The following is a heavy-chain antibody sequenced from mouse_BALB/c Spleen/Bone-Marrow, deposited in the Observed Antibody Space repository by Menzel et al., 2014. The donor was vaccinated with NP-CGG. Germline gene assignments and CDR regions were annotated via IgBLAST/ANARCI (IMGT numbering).Heavy chain of an antibody. D-gene: IGHD2-1*01. CDR2: INTYSGNT. V-gene: IGHV1-67*01. CDR1: GYTFTDYA. CDR3: ASPIYYGNYEGFAY. Sequence: VQLVESGPELVRPGVSVKISCKGSGYTFTDYAMHWVKQSHAKSLEWIGVINTYSGNTNYNQKFKGKATMTVDKSSSTAYMELARLTSEDSAIYYCASPIYYGNYEGFAYWGQGTLVTVSA. J-gene: IGHJ3*01.